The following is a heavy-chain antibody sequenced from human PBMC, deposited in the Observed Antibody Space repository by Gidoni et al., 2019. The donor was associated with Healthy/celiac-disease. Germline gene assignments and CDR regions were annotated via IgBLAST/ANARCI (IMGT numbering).Heavy chain of an antibody. CDR3: ARGHFGGYASPLSK. D-gene: IGHD5-12*01. Sequence: QVQLQQWGAGLLKPSETLSLTCAVYGGSLSGYYWRWIRQPPGKGLEWIGEINHSGSTNYNPSLKSRVTISVDTSKNQFSLKLSSVTAADTAVYYCARGHFGGYASPLSKWGQGTLVTVSS. CDR1: GGSLSGYY. J-gene: IGHJ4*02. CDR2: INHSGST. V-gene: IGHV4-34*01.